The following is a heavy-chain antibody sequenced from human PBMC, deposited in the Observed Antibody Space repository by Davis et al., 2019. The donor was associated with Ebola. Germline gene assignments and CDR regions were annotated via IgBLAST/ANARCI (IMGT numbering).Heavy chain of an antibody. D-gene: IGHD1-26*01. Sequence: SETLSLTCTVSGYSISSGYYWGWIRQPPGKGLEWIGSIYHSGSTYYNPSLKSRVTISVDTSKNQFSLTLSSVTAADTAVYYCARVAINTTGGGSWFDPWGQGTLVTVSS. CDR1: GYSISSGYY. CDR2: IYHSGST. CDR3: ARVAINTTGGGSWFDP. V-gene: IGHV4-38-2*02. J-gene: IGHJ5*02.